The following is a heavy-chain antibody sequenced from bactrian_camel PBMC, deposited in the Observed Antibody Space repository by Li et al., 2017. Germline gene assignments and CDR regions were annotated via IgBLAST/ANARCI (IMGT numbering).Heavy chain of an antibody. CDR1: GFTFDRKW. CDR2: INSGSSNT. Sequence: HVQLVESGGGLVQPGGSLRISCAAFGFTFDRKWMHWVRQAPGKGLEWVSSINSGSSNTTYADSVKDRFTISRDYDKNTLYLQLNSLKIEDAAMYYCANSGSQFCSGGYCYTAYFRYWGQGTQVTVS. CDR3: ANSGSQFCSGGYCYTAYFRY. V-gene: IGHV3S1*01. D-gene: IGHD2*01. J-gene: IGHJ4*01.